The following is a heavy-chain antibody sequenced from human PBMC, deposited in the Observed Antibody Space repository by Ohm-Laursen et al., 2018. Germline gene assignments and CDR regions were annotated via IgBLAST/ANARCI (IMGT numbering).Heavy chain of an antibody. V-gene: IGHV4-39*07. J-gene: IGHJ5*02. CDR2: IYHSGST. CDR1: GGSISSSSYY. Sequence: SDTLSLTCTVSGGSISSSSYYWGWIRQPPGKGLEWIGSIYHSGSTYYNPSLKSRVTISVDTSKNQFSLKLSSVTAADTALYYCARGLWWFDPWGQGTLVTVSS. CDR3: ARGLWWFDP.